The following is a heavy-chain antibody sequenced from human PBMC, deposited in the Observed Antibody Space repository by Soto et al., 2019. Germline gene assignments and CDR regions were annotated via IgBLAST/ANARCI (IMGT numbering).Heavy chain of an antibody. Sequence: GGSLRLSCAASGFTFCDYAMHCVRQVPWKGLEWVSGINWNSGSIGYADSVKGRFAISRDNAKNSLHLQMNSLRAEDTAFYYCVKDESINWYSGHFRHWGQGTLVTVSS. J-gene: IGHJ1*01. CDR1: GFTFCDYA. V-gene: IGHV3-9*01. CDR3: VKDESINWYSGHFRH. D-gene: IGHD6-13*01. CDR2: INWNSGSI.